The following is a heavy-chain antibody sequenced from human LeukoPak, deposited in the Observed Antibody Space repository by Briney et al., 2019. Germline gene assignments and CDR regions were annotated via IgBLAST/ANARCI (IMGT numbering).Heavy chain of an antibody. CDR2: IYHSGST. CDR1: GGSIRSSYYY. CDR3: ARVDGDYVMADAFDI. J-gene: IGHJ3*02. V-gene: IGHV4-39*07. Sequence: SETLSLTCTVSGGSIRSSYYYWGWIRQPPGKGLEWIGYIYHSGSTYYNPSLKSRVTISVDRSKNQFSLKLSSVTAADTAVYYCARVDGDYVMADAFDIWGQGTMVTVSS. D-gene: IGHD4-17*01.